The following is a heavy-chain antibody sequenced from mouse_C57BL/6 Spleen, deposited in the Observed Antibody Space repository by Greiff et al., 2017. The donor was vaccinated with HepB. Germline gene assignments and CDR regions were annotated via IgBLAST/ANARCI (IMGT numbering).Heavy chain of an antibody. CDR1: GYAFTNYL. Sequence: VQLQQSGPELVRPGPSVKVSCKASGYAFTNYLIEWVKQRPGQGLEWIGVINPGSGGTNYNEKFKGKATLTADNSTSTDYMQLSRMTSEDSAVYCGARHHYYGSSYLDYWGQGTTVTVSS. J-gene: IGHJ2*01. CDR2: INPGSGGT. D-gene: IGHD1-1*01. CDR3: ARHHYYGSSYLDY. V-gene: IGHV1-54*01.